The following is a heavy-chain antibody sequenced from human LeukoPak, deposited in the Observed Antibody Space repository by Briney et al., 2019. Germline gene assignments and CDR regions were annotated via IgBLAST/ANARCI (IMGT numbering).Heavy chain of an antibody. J-gene: IGHJ4*02. CDR3: ARGLGLTAVTEYYFDY. CDR2: ISYSGST. Sequence: PSETLSLTCTVSGDSVSIYYWSWIRQPPGKGLEWIGYISYSGSTDYNPSLKSRVTISVDTSKNQFSLKLSSVTAADTAVYYCARGLGLTAVTEYYFDYWGQETLVTISS. V-gene: IGHV4-59*08. CDR1: GDSVSIYY. D-gene: IGHD4-17*01.